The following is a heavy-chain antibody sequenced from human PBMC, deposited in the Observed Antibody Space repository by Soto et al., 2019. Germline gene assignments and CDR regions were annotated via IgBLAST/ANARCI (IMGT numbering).Heavy chain of an antibody. Sequence: QVQLVQSGAEVTKPGSSVQVSCKASGGTFSSYAISWVRQAPGQGLEWMGGIIPIFGTANYAQKFQGRVTSTADESTSTAYMELSRLRSEDTAVYYCARARPWHSSRCRFSYYDGMDVWGQGTTVTVSS. CDR2: IIPIFGTA. D-gene: IGHD6-13*01. V-gene: IGHV1-69*01. J-gene: IGHJ6*02. CDR3: ARARPWHSSRCRFSYYDGMDV. CDR1: GGTFSSYA.